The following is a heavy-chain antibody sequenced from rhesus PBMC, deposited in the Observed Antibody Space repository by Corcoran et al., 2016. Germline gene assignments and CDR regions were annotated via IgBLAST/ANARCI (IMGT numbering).Heavy chain of an antibody. CDR3: ARAGIAAAGTDY. V-gene: IGHV4S10*01. CDR1: GGSISESYR. CDR2: IYGSSTST. D-gene: IGHD6-25*01. J-gene: IGHJ4*01. Sequence: QVQLQESGPGVVKPSETLSLTCAVSGGSISESYRWSWSRQPPGKGLEWIGYIYGSSTSTNYNPSLTSRVTISKDTSKNQFSLKLSSVTAADTAVYYCARAGIAAAGTDYWGQGVLVTVSS.